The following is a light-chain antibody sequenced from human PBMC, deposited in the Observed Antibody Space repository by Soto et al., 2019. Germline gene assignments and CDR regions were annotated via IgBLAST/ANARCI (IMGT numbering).Light chain of an antibody. J-gene: IGKJ5*01. CDR1: QSISKF. Sequence: DIQMTQSPSSLSASVGDTVIITCRASQSISKFLNWYQQKGGKAPQLLIYAASSLESGVPSRFSGSGSGTEFTLSISSLQPVDSATYYCQQTSSTPITFGRGTR. CDR3: QQTSSTPIT. V-gene: IGKV1-39*01. CDR2: AAS.